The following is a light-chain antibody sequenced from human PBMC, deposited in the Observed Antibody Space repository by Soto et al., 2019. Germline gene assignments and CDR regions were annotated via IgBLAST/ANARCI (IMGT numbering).Light chain of an antibody. Sequence: EIVMTQSPATLSVSPGERATLSCRASQIVSSNLAWYQQKPGQAPRLLIYDASTRATGIPVRFSGSGSGTEFTLTSRSLQSEDFAVYYWQQYNDLITFGQGTRLEIK. CDR3: QQYNDLIT. J-gene: IGKJ5*01. CDR1: QIVSSN. V-gene: IGKV3-15*01. CDR2: DAS.